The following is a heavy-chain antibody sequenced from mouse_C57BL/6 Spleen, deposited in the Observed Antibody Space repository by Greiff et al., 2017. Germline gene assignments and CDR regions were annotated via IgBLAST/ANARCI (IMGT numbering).Heavy chain of an antibody. CDR1: GFTFSDYG. D-gene: IGHD2-10*01. CDR2: ISSGSSTI. V-gene: IGHV5-17*01. CDR3: ARAYSNFDV. J-gene: IGHJ1*03. Sequence: EVKLMESGGGLVKPGGSLKLSCAASGFTFSDYGMHWVRQAPEKGLEWVAYISSGSSTIYYADTVKGRFTISRDNAKNTLFLQMTSLRSEDTAMYYCARAYSNFDVWGTGTTVTVSS.